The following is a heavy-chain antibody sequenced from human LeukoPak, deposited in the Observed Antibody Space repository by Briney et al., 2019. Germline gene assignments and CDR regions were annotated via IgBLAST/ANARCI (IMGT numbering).Heavy chain of an antibody. D-gene: IGHD5-12*01. V-gene: IGHV4-39*07. CDR2: IFYSGGT. CDR3: ARVVYSGYDFRGAMDV. Sequence: SETLSLTCTVSGGSINTPNYYWGWIRQTPGKGLEWIGNIFYSGGTYYSPSLTSRVTISVDTSKNQFSLKLSSVTAADTAVYYCARVVYSGYDFRGAMDVWGKGTTVTVSS. CDR1: GGSINTPNYY. J-gene: IGHJ6*03.